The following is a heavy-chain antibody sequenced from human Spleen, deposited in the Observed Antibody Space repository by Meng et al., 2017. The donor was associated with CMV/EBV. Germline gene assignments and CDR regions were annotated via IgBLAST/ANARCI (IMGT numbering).Heavy chain of an antibody. CDR2: TYYRYKWYN. D-gene: IGHD1-26*01. V-gene: IGHV6-1*01. J-gene: IGHJ5*02. CDR3: ARDPIVGALGWFDP. Sequence: QEGAGLVTPPRNLPLSWAISGDSVYSISDAWNWSRQSPTGGLEWLGRTYYRYKWYNDYAVSLKSRITINPDTSKNQFSLQLNSVTPEDTAVYYCARDPIVGALGWFDPWGQGTLVTVSS. CDR1: GDSVYSISDA.